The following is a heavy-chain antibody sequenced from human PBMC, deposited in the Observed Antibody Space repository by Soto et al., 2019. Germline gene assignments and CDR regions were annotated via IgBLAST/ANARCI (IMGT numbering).Heavy chain of an antibody. J-gene: IGHJ4*02. D-gene: IGHD6-19*01. Sequence: QVQLQESGPGLVKPSETLSLTCTVSGGSISSYYWSWIRQPPGKGLEWIGYIYYSGSTNYNPSLKSRVXXSXDXXKNQFSLQLSSVTAADTAVYYCARDPGSGWYYFDYWGQGTLVTVSS. CDR1: GGSISSYY. CDR2: IYYSGST. CDR3: ARDPGSGWYYFDY. V-gene: IGHV4-59*01.